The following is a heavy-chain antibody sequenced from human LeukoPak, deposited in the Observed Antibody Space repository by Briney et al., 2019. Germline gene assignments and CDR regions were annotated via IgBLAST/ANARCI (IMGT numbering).Heavy chain of an antibody. D-gene: IGHD4/OR15-4a*01. Sequence: GSLRLSCAASGFTFSSFPMHWVRQAPGKGLEHVSTISSNGDRIYYGDSVRGRFTISRDNSKNTLYLQMSSLRPEDTAVYYCAPSGANHLRYHFEYWGQGTLVTVSS. CDR1: GFTFSSFP. CDR2: ISSNGDRI. V-gene: IGHV3-64D*06. CDR3: APSGANHLRYHFEY. J-gene: IGHJ4*02.